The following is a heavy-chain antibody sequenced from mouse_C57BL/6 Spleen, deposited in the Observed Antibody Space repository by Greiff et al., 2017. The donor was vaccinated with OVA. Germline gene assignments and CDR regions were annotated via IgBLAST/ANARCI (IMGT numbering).Heavy chain of an antibody. J-gene: IGHJ3*01. CDR1: GFTFSSYA. CDR2: ISSGGDYI. Sequence: EVMLVESGEGLVKPGGSLKLSCAASGFTFSSYAMSWVRQTPEKRLEWVAYISSGGDYIYYADTVKGRFTISRDNARNTLYLQMSSLKSEDTAMYYCTRGGYGNYFAYWGQGTLVTVSA. D-gene: IGHD2-1*01. V-gene: IGHV5-9-1*02. CDR3: TRGGYGNYFAY.